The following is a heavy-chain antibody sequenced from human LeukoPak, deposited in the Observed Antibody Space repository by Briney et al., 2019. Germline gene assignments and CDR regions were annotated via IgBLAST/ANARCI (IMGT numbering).Heavy chain of an antibody. J-gene: IGHJ6*02. CDR3: ARDRVNFGYYYYGMDV. V-gene: IGHV3-53*01. CDR1: GFTVSSNY. Sequence: GGSLRLSCAASGFTVSSNYMSWVRQAPGKGLEWVSVIYSGGSTYYADSVKGRFTISRDNSKNTLYLQMNSLRAEDTAVYYCARDRVNFGYYYYGMDVWGQGTTVTDSS. CDR2: IYSGGST. D-gene: IGHD3-3*01.